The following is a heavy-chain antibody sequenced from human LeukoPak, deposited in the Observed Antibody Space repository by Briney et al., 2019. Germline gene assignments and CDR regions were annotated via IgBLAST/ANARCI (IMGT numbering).Heavy chain of an antibody. J-gene: IGHJ4*02. D-gene: IGHD3-16*01. CDR1: GFTLSSYS. CDR2: ISSSSSYR. CDR3: AAGGSGAYY. Sequence: GGSLRLSCAASGFTLSSYSMNWVRQAPGKGLEWVSSISSSSSYRYYADSVKGRFTISRDNAKNSLYLQMNSLRAEDTAVYYCAAGGSGAYYWGQGTLVTVSS. V-gene: IGHV3-21*01.